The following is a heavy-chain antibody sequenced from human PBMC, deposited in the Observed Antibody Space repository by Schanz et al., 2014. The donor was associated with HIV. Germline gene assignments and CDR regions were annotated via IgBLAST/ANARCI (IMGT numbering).Heavy chain of an antibody. J-gene: IGHJ4*02. Sequence: EVRLVESGGGLVQSGGSLRLSCAASGFSFSNFWVTWVRQAPGKRLEWVANIKQDESEKYYADSVKGRFTISRDNAKNSLYLQMNSLRAEDTAVYYCVLPSAKIVGGLGEHYFDHWGPGTLVTVSS. V-gene: IGHV3-7*01. D-gene: IGHD1-26*01. CDR2: IKQDESEK. CDR3: VLPSAKIVGGLGEHYFDH. CDR1: GFSFSNFW.